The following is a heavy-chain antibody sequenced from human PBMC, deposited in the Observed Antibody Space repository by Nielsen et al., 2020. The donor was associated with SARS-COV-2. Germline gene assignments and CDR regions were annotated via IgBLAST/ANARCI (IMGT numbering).Heavy chain of an antibody. CDR3: AREGGLVMVNAIDH. CDR1: GYTFTNYG. CDR2: ITTYNVKT. Sequence: ASVKVSCKASGYTFTNYGISWVRQAPGQGLEWMGWITTYNVKTNYAQKLQGRVTMTTDTSTNTAYMELRSLRSDDTAVYYCAREGGLVMVNAIDHWGQGTLVTVSS. V-gene: IGHV1-18*01. D-gene: IGHD3-22*01. J-gene: IGHJ4*02.